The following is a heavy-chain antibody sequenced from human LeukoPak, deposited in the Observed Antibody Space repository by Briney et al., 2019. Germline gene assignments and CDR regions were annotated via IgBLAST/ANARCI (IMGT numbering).Heavy chain of an antibody. CDR1: GFTFSSYA. J-gene: IGHJ4*02. Sequence: GGSLRLSXAASGFTFSSYAMSWVRQPPGKGLEWVSAISGSGGSTYYADSVKGRFTISRDNSKNTLYLQMNSLRAEDTAVYYCAKEPYYDFWSGHYRVDYWGQGTLVTVSS. CDR3: AKEPYYDFWSGHYRVDY. D-gene: IGHD3-3*01. CDR2: ISGSGGST. V-gene: IGHV3-23*01.